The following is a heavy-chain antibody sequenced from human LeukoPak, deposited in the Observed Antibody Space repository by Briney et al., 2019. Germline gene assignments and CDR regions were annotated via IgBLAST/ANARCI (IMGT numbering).Heavy chain of an antibody. V-gene: IGHV1-18*01. CDR3: AVPAATYYYYYYYMDV. CDR1: GYSFTTYT. CDR2: ISAYNGNT. D-gene: IGHD2-2*01. J-gene: IGHJ6*03. Sequence: ASVKVSCKASGYSFTTYTITWVRQAPGQGLEWMGWISAYNGNTNYAQKLQGRVTMTTDTSTSTAYMELRSLRSDDTAVYYCAVPAATYYYYYYYMDVWGKGTTVTVSS.